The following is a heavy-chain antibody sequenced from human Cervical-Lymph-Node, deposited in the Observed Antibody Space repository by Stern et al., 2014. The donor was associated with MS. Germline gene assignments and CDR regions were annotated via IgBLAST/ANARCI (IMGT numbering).Heavy chain of an antibody. CDR1: GYSFNIYW. CDR3: ARRGMDV. J-gene: IGHJ6*02. Sequence: QLVQSGAEVKKPGESLTISCKGFGYSFNIYWIAWVRQRPGKGLEWMGIIYPDDSDTGYSPSFQSQVTFSVDKSISTAYLQWSSLKPSDTATYFCARRGMDVWGQGTSVTVSS. V-gene: IGHV5-51*01. CDR2: IYPDDSDT.